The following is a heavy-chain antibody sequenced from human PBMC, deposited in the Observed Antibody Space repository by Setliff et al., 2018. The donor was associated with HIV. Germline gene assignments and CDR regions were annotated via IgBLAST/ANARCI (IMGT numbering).Heavy chain of an antibody. V-gene: IGHV4-39*01. Sequence: SETLSLTCTVSGGSISSSSSYWGWIRQSPGKGLEWIGSIYHSGNTYYNPSLKSRVTISVDTSKNQFSLKLSSVTAADTAVYFCASQGIALREHDYWGQGTLVTVS. CDR1: GGSISSSSSY. J-gene: IGHJ4*02. CDR2: IYHSGNT. CDR3: ASQGIALREHDY. D-gene: IGHD6-13*01.